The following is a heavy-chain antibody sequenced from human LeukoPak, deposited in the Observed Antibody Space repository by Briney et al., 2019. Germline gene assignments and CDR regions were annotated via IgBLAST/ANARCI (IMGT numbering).Heavy chain of an antibody. Sequence: ASVKVSCKASGYTFTGYYMHWVRQAPGQGLEWMGWINPNSGGTNYAQKFQGRVTMTRDTSISTAYMELSRLRSDDTAVYYCARVARIMITFGGVIPFYFDYWGQGTLVTVSS. CDR2: INPNSGGT. CDR3: ARVARIMITFGGVIPFYFDY. CDR1: GYTFTGYY. D-gene: IGHD3-16*02. V-gene: IGHV1-2*02. J-gene: IGHJ4*02.